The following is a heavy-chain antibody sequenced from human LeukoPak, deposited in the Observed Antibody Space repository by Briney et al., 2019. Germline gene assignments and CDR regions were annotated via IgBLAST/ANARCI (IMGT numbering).Heavy chain of an antibody. D-gene: IGHD1-20*01. J-gene: IGHJ4*02. CDR3: LRDLNWSLDQ. V-gene: IGHV3-74*01. CDR2: IKSDGITI. Sequence: GGSLRLSCAAPGFTFSSYWMHWVRQAPGKGLVWVSRIKSDGITITYADSVKGRFTISRDNAKNTLYLQMNSLRAEDTAVYYCLRDLNWSLDQWGQGTLVTVSS. CDR1: GFTFSSYW.